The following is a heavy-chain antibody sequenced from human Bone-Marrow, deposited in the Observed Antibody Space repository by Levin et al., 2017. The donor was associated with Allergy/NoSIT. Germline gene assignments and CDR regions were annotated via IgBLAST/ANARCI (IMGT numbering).Heavy chain of an antibody. Sequence: SETLSLTCNVSGDSITSSRYYYWGWVRQPPGKGLEWIGSMYYSGTTHLNPSLKGRVTISLDASNNQVSLQLSSVTAADNAVYYCARGRDIVVADDFNFYGLDVWGRGTTVTVSS. V-gene: IGHV4-39*01. D-gene: IGHD2-15*01. CDR1: GDSITSSRYYY. CDR3: ARGRDIVVADDFNFYGLDV. J-gene: IGHJ6*02. CDR2: MYYSGTT.